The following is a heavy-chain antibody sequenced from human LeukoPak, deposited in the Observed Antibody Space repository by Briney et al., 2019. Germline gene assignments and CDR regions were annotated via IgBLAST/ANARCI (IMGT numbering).Heavy chain of an antibody. CDR3: ARHSSWYYYNIRIQGNNWFDP. CDR1: GGSISSYY. V-gene: IGHV4-4*07. J-gene: IGHJ5*02. Sequence: SETLSLTCTVSGGSISSYYWSWIRQPAGKGLEWIGRIYTSGSTNYNPSLKSRVTMSVDTSKNQFSLKLSSVTAADTAVYYCARHSSWYYYNIRIQGNNWFDPWGQGTLVTVSS. CDR2: IYTSGST. D-gene: IGHD6-13*01.